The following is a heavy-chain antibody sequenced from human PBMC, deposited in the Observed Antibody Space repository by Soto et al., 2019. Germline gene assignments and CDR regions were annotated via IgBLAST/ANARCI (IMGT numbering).Heavy chain of an antibody. V-gene: IGHV3-33*01. CDR3: ARDGMRAATIFGVATPYYYYGMDV. J-gene: IGHJ6*02. Sequence: GGSLRLSCAASGFTFSSYGVHWGRQAPGKGLEWVAVIWYDGSNKYYADSVKGRFTISRDNSKNTLYLQMNSLRAEDTAVYYCARDGMRAATIFGVATPYYYYGMDVWGQGTTVTVYS. CDR1: GFTFSSYG. CDR2: IWYDGSNK. D-gene: IGHD3-3*01.